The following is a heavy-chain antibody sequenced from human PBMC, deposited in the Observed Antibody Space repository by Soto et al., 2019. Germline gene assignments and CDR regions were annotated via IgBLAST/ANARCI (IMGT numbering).Heavy chain of an antibody. J-gene: IGHJ4*02. CDR3: ASSQKGYNWNYFDH. CDR2: VFYTGFT. D-gene: IGHD1-20*01. CDR1: GGSISGSYYY. Sequence: ETLSLTCAVSGGSISGSYYYLGWLRQSPGRGPEWIGSVFYTGFTSYNPSLESRVSVSVDTSKNQFSLKVSAVTAADTAVYYCASSQKGYNWNYFDHWGQGALVTVSS. V-gene: IGHV4-39*01.